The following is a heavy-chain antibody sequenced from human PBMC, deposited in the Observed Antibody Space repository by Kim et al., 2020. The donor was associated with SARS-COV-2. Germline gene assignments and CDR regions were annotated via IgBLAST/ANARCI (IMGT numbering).Heavy chain of an antibody. CDR1: GFTFSSYW. D-gene: IGHD5-18*01. J-gene: IGHJ6*02. CDR3: AREYSSYYGMDV. V-gene: IGHV3-74*01. CDR2: INSDGSST. Sequence: GGSLRLSCAASGFTFSSYWMHWVRQAPGKGLVWVSRINSDGSSTSYADSVKGRFTISRDNAKNTLYLQMNSVRAEDTAVYYCAREYSSYYGMDVWGQGTTVTVSS.